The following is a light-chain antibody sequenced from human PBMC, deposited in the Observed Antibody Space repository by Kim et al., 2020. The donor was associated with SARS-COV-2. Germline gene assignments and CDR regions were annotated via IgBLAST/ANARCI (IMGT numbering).Light chain of an antibody. Sequence: DIQMTQSPSSLSASVGDRVTITCRASQGISSWLDWYQLKPEEAPKSLIYAASSLKSGVPSRFSGSGSGTDFTLTISSLQPEDFAADYCRQYDSYPRTFGQGTKVEIK. CDR3: RQYDSYPRT. CDR1: QGISSW. V-gene: IGKV1D-16*01. J-gene: IGKJ1*01. CDR2: AAS.